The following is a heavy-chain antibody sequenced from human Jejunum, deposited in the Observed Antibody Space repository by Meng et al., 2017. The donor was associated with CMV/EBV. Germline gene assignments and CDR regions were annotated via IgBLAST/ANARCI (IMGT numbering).Heavy chain of an antibody. CDR3: ARGRGNQPLFDF. Sequence: VQLGQSGAEVKKPGSSVKVACKTSGGSFSTYTFSWVRQAPGQGLEWMGGLIPVLNKAKSAPRFQDRVTFTADETTTTAYMELSSLTFEDTAVYFCARGRGNQPLFDFWGQGTLVTASS. CDR2: LIPVLNKA. J-gene: IGHJ4*02. V-gene: IGHV1-69*10. D-gene: IGHD2/OR15-2a*01. CDR1: GGSFSTYT.